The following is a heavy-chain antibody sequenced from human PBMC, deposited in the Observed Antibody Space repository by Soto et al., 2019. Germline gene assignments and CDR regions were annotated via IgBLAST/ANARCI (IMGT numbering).Heavy chain of an antibody. V-gene: IGHV4-39*01. CDR1: GGSIHNSHSF. D-gene: IGHD2-15*01. CDR2: VYYSGGA. CDR3: GRVVEGATRHTDFDS. Sequence: SETLSLTCAVSGGSIHNSHSFWGWIRQPPGKGLEFIGSVYYSGGAYYNPSLESRVTVSVDPSKDQFSLRLNSVTATDTAVYYCGRVVEGATRHTDFDSWGPGTLVTVSS. J-gene: IGHJ4*02.